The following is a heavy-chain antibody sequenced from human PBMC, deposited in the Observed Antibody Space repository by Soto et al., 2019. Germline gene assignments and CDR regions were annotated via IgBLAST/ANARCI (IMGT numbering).Heavy chain of an antibody. Sequence: PSETLSLTCTVSGGSISSGGYYWSWIRQHPGKGLEWIGYIYYSGSTYYNPSLKSRVTISVDTSKNQFSLKLSSVTAADTAVYYCDRSESRGPFEYWGQGTLVTVSA. CDR3: DRSESRGPFEY. CDR2: IYYSGST. J-gene: IGHJ4*02. V-gene: IGHV4-31*03. CDR1: GGSISSGGYY.